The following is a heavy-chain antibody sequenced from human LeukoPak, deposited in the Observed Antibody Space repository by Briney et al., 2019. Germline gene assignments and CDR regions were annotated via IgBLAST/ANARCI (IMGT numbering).Heavy chain of an antibody. CDR1: GYTFTSYD. Sequence: ASVKVSCKTSGYTFTSYDINWVRQATGQGLEWLGWMSPDSGDTGYAQKFQGRVTMTTDTSTSTAYMELRSLKSDDTAVYYCARVMGPPDYWGQGTLVTVFS. CDR3: ARVMGPPDY. V-gene: IGHV1-8*01. CDR2: MSPDSGDT. J-gene: IGHJ4*02. D-gene: IGHD2-8*01.